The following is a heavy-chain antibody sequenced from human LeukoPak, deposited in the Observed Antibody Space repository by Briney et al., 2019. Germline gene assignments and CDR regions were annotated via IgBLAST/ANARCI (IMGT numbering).Heavy chain of an antibody. CDR3: ARTARSVLFDY. Sequence: SLTLSLTCTVSGGSISSYYWSWIRQPPGKGLEWIGYIYYSGSTNYNPSLKSRVTISVDTSKNQFSLKLSSVTAADTAVYYCARTARSVLFDYWGQGTLVTVSS. CDR2: IYYSGST. CDR1: GGSISSYY. J-gene: IGHJ4*02. D-gene: IGHD2-21*02. V-gene: IGHV4-59*08.